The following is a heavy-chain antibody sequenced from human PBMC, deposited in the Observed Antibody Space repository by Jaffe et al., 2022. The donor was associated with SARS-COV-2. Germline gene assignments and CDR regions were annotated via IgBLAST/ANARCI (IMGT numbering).Heavy chain of an antibody. Sequence: QVQLQESGPGLVKPSETLSLTCTVSGGSISSYYWSWIRQPPGKGLEWIGYIYYSGSTNYNPSLKSRVTISVDTSKNQFSLKLSSVTAADTAVYYCAASIAGGPPHLLVFDYWGQGTLVTVSS. J-gene: IGHJ4*02. D-gene: IGHD6-6*01. CDR3: AASIAGGPPHLLVFDY. CDR2: IYYSGST. CDR1: GGSISSYY. V-gene: IGHV4-59*01.